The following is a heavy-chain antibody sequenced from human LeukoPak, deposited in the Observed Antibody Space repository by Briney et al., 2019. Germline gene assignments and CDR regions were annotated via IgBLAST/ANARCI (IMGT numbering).Heavy chain of an antibody. CDR3: ACLSNYYGSGSYYKD. Sequence: GESLKISCKGSGYSFTNYWIGWVRQLPGKGLEWMGIIYPGDSDTRYSPSFQGQVTISADKSISTAYLQWSSLKASDTAMYYCACLSNYYGSGSYYKDWGQGTLVTVSS. CDR2: IYPGDSDT. J-gene: IGHJ4*02. CDR1: GYSFTNYW. D-gene: IGHD3-10*01. V-gene: IGHV5-51*01.